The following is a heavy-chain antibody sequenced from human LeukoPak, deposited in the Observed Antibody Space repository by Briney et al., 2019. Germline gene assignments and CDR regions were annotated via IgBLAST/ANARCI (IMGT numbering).Heavy chain of an antibody. CDR1: GGSFSGYY. D-gene: IGHD2-2*01. CDR2: INHSGST. CDR3: ARIVVVPAAMPVLYYYYYYMDV. Sequence: SETLSLTCAVYGGSFSGYYWSWIRQPPGKGLEWIGEINHSGSTNYNPSLKSRVTISVDTSKNQFSLKLSSVTAADTAVYYWARIVVVPAAMPVLYYYYYYMDVWGKGTTVTVSS. J-gene: IGHJ6*03. V-gene: IGHV4-34*01.